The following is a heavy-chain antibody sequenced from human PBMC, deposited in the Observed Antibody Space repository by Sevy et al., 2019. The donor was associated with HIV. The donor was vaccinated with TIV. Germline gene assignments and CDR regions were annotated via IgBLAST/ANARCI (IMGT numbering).Heavy chain of an antibody. J-gene: IGHJ4*01. CDR1: GFIFNNYA. D-gene: IGHD6-13*01. CDR2: KSLDGSIK. Sequence: GGSLRLSCAVSGFIFNNYAMHWVRRAPGKGWKWGEGKSLDGSIKYYADSVKGSFTISRDNSKNTVYLQLNSLRAEDTAVYYCARALSTWYYFDYWGQGTLVTVSS. CDR3: ARALSTWYYFDY. V-gene: IGHV3-30*04.